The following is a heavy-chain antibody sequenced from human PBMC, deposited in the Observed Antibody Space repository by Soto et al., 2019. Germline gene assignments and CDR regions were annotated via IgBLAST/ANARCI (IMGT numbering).Heavy chain of an antibody. CDR1: GYTLTELS. CDR2: FDPEDGET. Sequence: ASVKVSCKVSGYTLTELSMHWVRQAPGKGLEWMGGFDPEDGETIYAQKFQGRVTMTEDTPTDTAYMELSSLRSEDTAVYYCATVSNSGYLYYYYGMDVWGQGTTVTVSS. V-gene: IGHV1-24*01. J-gene: IGHJ6*02. D-gene: IGHD5-12*01. CDR3: ATVSNSGYLYYYYGMDV.